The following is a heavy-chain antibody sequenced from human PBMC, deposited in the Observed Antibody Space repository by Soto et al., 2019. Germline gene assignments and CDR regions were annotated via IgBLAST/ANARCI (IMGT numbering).Heavy chain of an antibody. Sequence: SVKVSCKASGGTFSSYAISWVRQAPGQGLEWMGGIIPIFGTANYAQKFQGRVTITADESTSTAYMELSSLRSEDTAVYFCARTTRKFYDSSGYYIGDAFDIWG. V-gene: IGHV1-69*13. CDR1: GGTFSSYA. J-gene: IGHJ3*02. D-gene: IGHD3-22*01. CDR2: IIPIFGTA. CDR3: ARTTRKFYDSSGYYIGDAFDI.